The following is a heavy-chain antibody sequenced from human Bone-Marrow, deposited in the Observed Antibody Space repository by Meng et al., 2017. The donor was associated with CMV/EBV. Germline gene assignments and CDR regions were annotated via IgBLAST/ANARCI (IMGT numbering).Heavy chain of an antibody. CDR3: AKDLTGYFDY. J-gene: IGHJ4*02. CDR1: GFTFSSYA. D-gene: IGHD1-14*01. CDR2: ISYDGSNK. Sequence: GESLKISCAASGFTFSSYAMHWVRQAPGKGLEWVAVISYDGSNKYYADSVKGRFTISRDNSKNTLYLQMNSLRAEDTAVHYCAKDLTGYFDYWGQGTLVTVSS. V-gene: IGHV3-30*04.